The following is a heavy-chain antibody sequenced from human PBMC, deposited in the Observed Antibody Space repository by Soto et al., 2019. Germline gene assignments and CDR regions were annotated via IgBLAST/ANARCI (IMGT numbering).Heavy chain of an antibody. D-gene: IGHD3-16*01. V-gene: IGHV1-18*01. Sequence: QVQLVQSGAEVKNPGASVKVSCKASGYTFTRYGIGWARQEPGQGLEWMGWINTYNGNTNYAQNVQGRVTLTTVTSTSTADMELRSLRSTDTAIYYCAMVDVYVTPSPQDVWGQGTPVIVSS. CDR2: INTYNGNT. CDR3: AMVDVYVTPSPQDV. J-gene: IGHJ6*02. CDR1: GYTFTRYG.